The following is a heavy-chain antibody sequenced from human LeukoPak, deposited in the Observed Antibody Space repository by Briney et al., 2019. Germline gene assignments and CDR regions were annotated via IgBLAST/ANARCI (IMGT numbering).Heavy chain of an antibody. V-gene: IGHV1-2*02. CDR3: ARHVGYSNWFDP. CDR1: GYTFTGYY. Sequence: ASVKVSCKASGYTFTGYYIHWVRQAPGQGLEWTGWINPTSGGTNYAQNFQGRVTMTRDTSIGTAYMDLSRLRSDDTAVYYCARHVGYSNWFDPWGQGTLVTVSS. J-gene: IGHJ5*02. CDR2: INPTSGGT. D-gene: IGHD2-15*01.